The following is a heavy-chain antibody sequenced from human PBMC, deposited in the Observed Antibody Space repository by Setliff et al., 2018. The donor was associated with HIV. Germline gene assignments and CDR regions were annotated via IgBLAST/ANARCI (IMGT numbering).Heavy chain of an antibody. Sequence: PGGSLRLSCAASGFTFSTYGMHWVRQAPGKGLEWVAVIWYDGHNKYYADSVKGRFTISRDNSQNALYLQMNSLIVDDTAVYYCVKGAPDYDTNPFYYYFYMHVWGKGTTVTVSS. D-gene: IGHD4-17*01. CDR3: VKGAPDYDTNPFYYYFYMHV. CDR1: GFTFSTYG. J-gene: IGHJ6*03. V-gene: IGHV3-33*06. CDR2: IWYDGHNK.